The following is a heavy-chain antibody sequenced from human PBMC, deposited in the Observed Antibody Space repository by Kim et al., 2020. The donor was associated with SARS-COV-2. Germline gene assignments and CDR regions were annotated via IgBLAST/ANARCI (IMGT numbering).Heavy chain of an antibody. CDR1: GDSVSSNSAG. D-gene: IGHD1-26*01. Sequence: SQTLSLTCAISGDSVSSNSAGVWGSGPSPSRCLEWLGRTYYRSKWYNDYEVSVKSRITINPDTSKNQFSLQMNSVTPEDTAMYYCAREVEYSGGYLGYYDYCGMDVWGQGTTVTVSS. CDR2: TYYRSKWYN. V-gene: IGHV6-1*01. J-gene: IGHJ6*02. CDR3: AREVEYSGGYLGYYDYCGMDV.